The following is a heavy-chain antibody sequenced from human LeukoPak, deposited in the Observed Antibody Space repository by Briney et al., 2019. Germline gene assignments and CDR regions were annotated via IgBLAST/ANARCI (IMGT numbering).Heavy chain of an antibody. CDR1: GYTFTGYY. J-gene: IGHJ4*02. CDR2: INPNGGGT. D-gene: IGHD3-10*01. V-gene: IGHV1-2*02. Sequence: ASVEVSCKASGYTFTGYYIHWVRQAPGQGLEWMGWINPNGGGTKYAQKFQGRVTATGDTSINTAYMELSRLKSDDTAVYYCARDPYYTNSFDYWGLGTLVTVSS. CDR3: ARDPYYTNSFDY.